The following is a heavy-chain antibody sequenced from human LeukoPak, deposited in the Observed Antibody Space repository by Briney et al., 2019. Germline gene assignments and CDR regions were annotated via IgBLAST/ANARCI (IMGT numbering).Heavy chain of an antibody. CDR3: ARQGGQLERQGWFDP. D-gene: IGHD1-1*01. CDR2: IYPGDSDT. Sequence: MHGESLKISCKGSGYSFTSYWIGWVRQMPGKGLEWMGIIYPGDSDTRYSPSFQGQVTISADKSISTAYLQWSSLKASDTAMYYCARQGGQLERQGWFDPWGQGTLVTVSS. J-gene: IGHJ5*02. V-gene: IGHV5-51*01. CDR1: GYSFTSYW.